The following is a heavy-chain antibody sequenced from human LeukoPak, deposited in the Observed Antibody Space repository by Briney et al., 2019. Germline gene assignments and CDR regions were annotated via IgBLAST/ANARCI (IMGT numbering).Heavy chain of an antibody. CDR2: FDPNTGAT. D-gene: IGHD3-10*01. CDR1: GDTLTGYY. CDR3: AGYTVVRGLTLSAFDI. Sequence: ASVKVSCKASGDTLTGYYIHWVRQAPRQGLEWMGCFDPNTGATHYAQKFQGRVTMTRDTSIDTDFLELRSLISDDTALYYCAGYTVVRGLTLSAFDIWGQGTMVIVSS. J-gene: IGHJ3*02. V-gene: IGHV1-2*02.